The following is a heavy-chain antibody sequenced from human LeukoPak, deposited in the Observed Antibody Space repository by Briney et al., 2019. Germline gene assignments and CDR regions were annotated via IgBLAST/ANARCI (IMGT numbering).Heavy chain of an antibody. D-gene: IGHD3-3*01. J-gene: IGHJ4*02. CDR1: GFSLRTSGMC. V-gene: IGHV2-70*01. Sequence: SGPALVKPTQTLTLTCTFSGFSLRTSGMCVSWIRQPPGKALEWLALIDWDDDKYYSTSLKTRLTISKDTSKNQVVLTMTNMDPVDTATYYCARTEYDFWSGYLFDYWGQGTLVTVSS. CDR2: IDWDDDK. CDR3: ARTEYDFWSGYLFDY.